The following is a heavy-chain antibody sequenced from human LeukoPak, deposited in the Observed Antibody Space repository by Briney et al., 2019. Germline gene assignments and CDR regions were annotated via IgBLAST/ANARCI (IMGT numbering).Heavy chain of an antibody. Sequence: RPGGSLRLSCAASRLTYNNYPMTWLPQAPGNGLEWFSGISARRGSTYYADSVKRRFTISRDSSKNTLSLQKRTLRAEDTAIYHCASHVSSIPYWGQGSLVTVSS. V-gene: IGHV3-23*01. J-gene: IGHJ4*02. CDR1: RLTYNNYP. D-gene: IGHD1-26*01. CDR3: ASHVSSIPY. CDR2: ISARRGST.